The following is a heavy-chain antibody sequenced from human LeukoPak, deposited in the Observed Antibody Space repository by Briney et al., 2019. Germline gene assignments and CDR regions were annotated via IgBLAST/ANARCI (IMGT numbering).Heavy chain of an antibody. Sequence: PGGSLRLSCAASGFTFSNAWMNWVRQAPGKGLEWVGRIKSKTDGGTTDYAAPVKGGFTISRDDSKNTLYLQMNSLKTEDTAVYYCTTRLDLAVAGTFDYWGQGTLVTVSS. D-gene: IGHD6-19*01. CDR2: IKSKTDGGTT. CDR1: GFTFSNAW. V-gene: IGHV3-15*07. CDR3: TTRLDLAVAGTFDY. J-gene: IGHJ4*02.